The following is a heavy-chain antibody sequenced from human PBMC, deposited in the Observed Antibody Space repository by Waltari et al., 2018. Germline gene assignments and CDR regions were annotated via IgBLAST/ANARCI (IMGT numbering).Heavy chain of an antibody. CDR3: AKDWRYCSGGSCYSWFDP. D-gene: IGHD2-15*01. J-gene: IGHJ5*02. Sequence: EVQLLESGGGLVQPGGSLRLSCAASGFTFSSYAMSWVRQAPGTGLEWVSAISGSGGSTYYADSVKGRFTISRDNSKNTLYLQMNSLRAEDTAVYYCAKDWRYCSGGSCYSWFDPWGQGTLVTVSS. CDR1: GFTFSSYA. CDR2: ISGSGGST. V-gene: IGHV3-23*01.